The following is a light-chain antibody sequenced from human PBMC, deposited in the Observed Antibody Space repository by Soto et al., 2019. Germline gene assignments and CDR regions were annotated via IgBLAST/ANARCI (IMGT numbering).Light chain of an antibody. CDR3: QPYTTFPPIP. V-gene: IGKV3-15*01. CDR2: DAS. J-gene: IGKJ5*01. CDR1: QCVGSY. Sequence: MKQSVATLSLTKKERATLSCRASQCVGSYLAWYHQKPGQAPSLLIYDASNRATGIPARFSGSGSGTEFTLTISSLQSEDFAVYYCQPYTTFPPIPFSQG.